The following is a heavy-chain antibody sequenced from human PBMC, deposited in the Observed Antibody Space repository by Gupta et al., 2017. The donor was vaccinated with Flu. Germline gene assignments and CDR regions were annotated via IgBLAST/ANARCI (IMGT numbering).Heavy chain of an antibody. Sequence: QVQLQQWGAGLLKPSETLSLTCAVYNASLSGSYWSWIRQPPGKGPEWIGEIDHSGGTNYNPSLKSRVTMSVDTSKNQFSLHLYSVTAADTAIYYCTRLGGFTVGYNWFDPWCQGTLVTVSS. J-gene: IGHJ5*02. CDR3: TRLGGFTVGYNWFDP. D-gene: IGHD4-11*01. V-gene: IGHV4-34*01. CDR1: NASLSGSY. CDR2: IDHSGGT.